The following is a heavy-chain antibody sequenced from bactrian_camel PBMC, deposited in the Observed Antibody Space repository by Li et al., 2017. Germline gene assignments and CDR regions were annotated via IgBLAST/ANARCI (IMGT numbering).Heavy chain of an antibody. D-gene: IGHD2*01. V-gene: IGHV3S1*01. CDR1: TLTLSSYW. CDR3: ATDPLHLHGLSSSENY. J-gene: IGHJ4*01. Sequence: VQLVESGGGLVQPGGSLRLSCAASTLTLSSYWMYWVRQAPGKGLEWVSIVNGGGGTTYYADAVKGRFTISRDNAKNTVYLQMNNLKPDDTAVYYCATDPLHLHGLSSSENYWGQGTQVTVS. CDR2: VNGGGGTT.